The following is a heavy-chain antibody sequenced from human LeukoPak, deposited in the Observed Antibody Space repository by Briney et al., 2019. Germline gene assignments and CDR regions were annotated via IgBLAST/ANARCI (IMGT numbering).Heavy chain of an antibody. V-gene: IGHV1-69*13. CDR1: GGTFSSYA. J-gene: IGHJ6*03. CDR2: IIPIFGTA. CDR3: ARSGYSSSWYKYYYYYYYMDV. D-gene: IGHD6-13*01. Sequence: ASVKVSCKASGGTFSSYAISWVRQAPGQGLEWMGGIIPIFGTANYAQKFQGRVTITADESTSTAYMELSSLRSEDTAVYYCARSGYSSSWYKYYYYYYYMDVWGKGTTVTISS.